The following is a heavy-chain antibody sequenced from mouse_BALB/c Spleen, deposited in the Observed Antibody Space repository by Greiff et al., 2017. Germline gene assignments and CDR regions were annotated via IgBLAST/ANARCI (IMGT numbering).Heavy chain of an antibody. CDR1: GYTFTSYW. Sequence: VQLLQSGAELAKPGASVKMSCKASGYTFTSYWMHWVKQRPGQGLEWIGYINPSTGYTEYNQKFKDKATLTADKSSSTAYMQLSSLTSEDSAVYYCARRGVYDGYFDYWGQGTTLTVSS. CDR3: ARRGVYDGYFDY. J-gene: IGHJ2*01. CDR2: INPSTGYT. D-gene: IGHD2-3*01. V-gene: IGHV1-7*01.